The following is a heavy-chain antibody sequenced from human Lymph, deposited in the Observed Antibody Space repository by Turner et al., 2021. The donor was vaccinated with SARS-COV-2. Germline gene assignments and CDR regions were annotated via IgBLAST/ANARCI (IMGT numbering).Heavy chain of an antibody. D-gene: IGHD3-3*01. J-gene: IGHJ6*02. CDR3: ARDVERYNDFWSGYSGGYGLDV. V-gene: IGHV1-2*02. CDR1: GYPFTGYY. CDR2: IKPNRGGT. Sequence: QVQLVQSGAEVKKPGASLTVSCKASGYPFTGYYMHWVRKAPGQGMEWMGWIKPNRGGTNDEKKFQGRVTMTRDTSISTAYMELSRLRSDDTAVYYCARDVERYNDFWSGYSGGYGLDVWGQGTTVTVSS.